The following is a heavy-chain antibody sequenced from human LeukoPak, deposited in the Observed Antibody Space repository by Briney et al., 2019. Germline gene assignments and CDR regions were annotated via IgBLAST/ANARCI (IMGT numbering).Heavy chain of an antibody. CDR1: GYTFTGYY. D-gene: IGHD3-10*01. J-gene: IGHJ4*02. CDR3: ASRGIYYGSGSYVDC. CDR2: INPSSGGT. V-gene: IGHV1-2*02. Sequence: ASVKVSCKASGYTFTGYYMHWVRQAPGQGLEWMGWINPSSGGTNYAQKFQGRVTMTRDTSISTAYMELSRLRSDDTAVYYCASRGIYYGSGSYVDCWGQGTLVTVSS.